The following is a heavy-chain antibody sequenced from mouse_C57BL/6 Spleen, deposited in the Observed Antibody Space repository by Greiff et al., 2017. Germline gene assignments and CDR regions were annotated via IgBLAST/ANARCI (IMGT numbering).Heavy chain of an antibody. V-gene: IGHV1-80*01. Sequence: VKLQESGAELVKPGASVKISCKASGYAFSSYWMNWVKQRPGKGLEWIGQIYPGDGDTNYNGKFKGKATLTADKSSSTAYMQLSSLTSEDSAVYFCARWGTAYEYDEGFAYWGQGTLVTVSA. CDR2: IYPGDGDT. D-gene: IGHD2-4*01. J-gene: IGHJ3*01. CDR1: GYAFSSYW. CDR3: ARWGTAYEYDEGFAY.